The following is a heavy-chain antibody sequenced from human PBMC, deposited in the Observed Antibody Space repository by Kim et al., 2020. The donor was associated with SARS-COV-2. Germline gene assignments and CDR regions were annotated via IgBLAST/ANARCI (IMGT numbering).Heavy chain of an antibody. CDR3: AKAPETVRFSDLGLV. D-gene: IGHD3-16*01. V-gene: IGHV3-23*01. J-gene: IGHJ4*02. Sequence: ASVKGRVTIPRDNSKNTLYLQMNSLSAEDTAVYYCAKAPETVRFSDLGLVGGQGTLVTVSS.